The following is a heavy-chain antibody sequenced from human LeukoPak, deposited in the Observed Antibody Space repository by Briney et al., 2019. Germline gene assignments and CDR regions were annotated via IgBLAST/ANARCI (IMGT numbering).Heavy chain of an antibody. D-gene: IGHD2-2*01. V-gene: IGHV4-61*02. J-gene: IGHJ5*02. CDR3: ARGIVVVPAAMKGQDWFDP. CDR1: GGSISSGSYY. CDR2: IYTNGST. Sequence: PSETLSLTCTVSGGSISSGSYYWSWIRQPAGKGLEWIGRIYTNGSTNYNPSLKSRVTISVDTSKNQFSLKLSSVTAADTAVYYCARGIVVVPAAMKGQDWFDPWGQGTLVTVSS.